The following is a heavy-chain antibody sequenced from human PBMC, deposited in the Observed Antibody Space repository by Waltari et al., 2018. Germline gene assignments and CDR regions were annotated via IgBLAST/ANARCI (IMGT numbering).Heavy chain of an antibody. J-gene: IGHJ4*02. CDR3: VRDEPGDGLDY. CDR1: GFTFSTYW. D-gene: IGHD7-27*01. V-gene: IGHV3-74*03. Sequence: EVQLVESGGALVQPGGSLRLSCATSGFTFSTYWMHWVRKVPGKGLMWVAQIESDERRKTYAESVTCRFTISRDNAKNTVYLQMNSLRDEDTAVYYCVRDEPGDGLDYWGQGTLVTVSS. CDR2: IESDERRK.